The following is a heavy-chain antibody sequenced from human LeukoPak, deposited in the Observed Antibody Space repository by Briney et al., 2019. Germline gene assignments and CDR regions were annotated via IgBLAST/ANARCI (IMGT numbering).Heavy chain of an antibody. CDR1: GFTFHDYA. J-gene: IGHJ4*02. CDR2: ISWSTGNT. CDR3: AKDMNSYGSGSSYNPWGPFDS. D-gene: IGHD3-10*01. V-gene: IGHV3-9*01. Sequence: GGALRLSCAASGFTFHDYAWHGVRQAPGKGLEGVSGISWSTGNTGYADSVKGRFNISRGNAENSLYLQMNSLRAEDTALYYCAKDMNSYGSGSSYNPWGPFDSWGQGTLVTVSS.